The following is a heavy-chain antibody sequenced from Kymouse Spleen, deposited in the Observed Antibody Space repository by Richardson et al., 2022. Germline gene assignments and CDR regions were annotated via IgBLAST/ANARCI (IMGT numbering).Heavy chain of an antibody. V-gene: IGHV4-34*01. CDR3: ARGRSKLVGDFDY. CDR1: GGSFSGYY. Sequence: QVQLQQWGAGLLKPSETLSLTCAVYGGSFSGYYWSWIRQPPGKGLEWIGEINHSGSTNYNPSLKSRVTISVDTSKNQFSLKLSSVTAADTAVYYCARGRSKLVGDFDYWGQGTLVTVSS. J-gene: IGHJ4*02. CDR2: INHSGST. D-gene: IGHD6-6*01.